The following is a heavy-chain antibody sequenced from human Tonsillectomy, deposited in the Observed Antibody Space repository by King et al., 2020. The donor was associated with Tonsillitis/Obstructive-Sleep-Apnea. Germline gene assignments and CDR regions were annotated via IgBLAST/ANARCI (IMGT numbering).Heavy chain of an antibody. CDR2: ISYDGSNK. CDR3: ARSELPQTAFDY. CDR1: GFTFSSYA. D-gene: IGHD1-26*01. Sequence: VQLVESGGGVVQPGRSLRLSCAASGFTFSSYAMHWVRQAPGKGLEGVAVISYDGSNKYYADSVKGRFTISRDNSKNTLYLQMNSLRAEDTAVYYCARSELPQTAFDYWGQGTLVTVSS. J-gene: IGHJ4*02. V-gene: IGHV3-30*01.